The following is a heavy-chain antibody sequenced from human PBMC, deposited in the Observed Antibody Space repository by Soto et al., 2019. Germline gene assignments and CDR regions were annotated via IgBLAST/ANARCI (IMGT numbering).Heavy chain of an antibody. Sequence: ASVKVSCKASGYTFTSYAMHWVRQAPGQRLEWMGWINAGNGNTKYSQKFQGRVTITRDTSASTAYMELSSLRSEDTAVYYCARDGRWLQFGYYYYGMDVWGQGTTVTV. J-gene: IGHJ6*02. D-gene: IGHD5-12*01. CDR2: INAGNGNT. V-gene: IGHV1-3*01. CDR3: ARDGRWLQFGYYYYGMDV. CDR1: GYTFTSYA.